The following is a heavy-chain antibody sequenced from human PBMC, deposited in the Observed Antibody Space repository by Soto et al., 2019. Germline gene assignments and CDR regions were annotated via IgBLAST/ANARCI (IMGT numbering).Heavy chain of an antibody. J-gene: IGHJ6*02. D-gene: IGHD2-15*01. CDR3: AREEAQLYCSGGSCYYYYGMDV. CDR1: GGSISSYY. CDR2: IYTSGST. V-gene: IGHV4-4*07. Sequence: SETLSLTCTVSGGSISSYYWSWIRQPAGKGLEWIGRIYTSGSTNYNPSLKSRVTMSVDTSKNQFSLKLSSVTAADTAVYYCAREEAQLYCSGGSCYYYYGMDVWGQGATVTVSS.